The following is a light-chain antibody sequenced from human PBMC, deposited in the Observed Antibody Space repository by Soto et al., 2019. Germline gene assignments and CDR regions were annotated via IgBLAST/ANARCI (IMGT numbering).Light chain of an antibody. V-gene: IGKV1-27*01. CDR1: QGISNA. Sequence: DIQMTQSPSSLSASVGDRVTITCRASQGISNALAWYQQKPGKLPKLLIYAASTLQSGVPSRFSGSGSGTDFPLTISSLQPEDIATYHFQSYNTDRPTFGQGTRLDIK. CDR2: AAS. CDR3: QSYNTDRPT. J-gene: IGKJ5*01.